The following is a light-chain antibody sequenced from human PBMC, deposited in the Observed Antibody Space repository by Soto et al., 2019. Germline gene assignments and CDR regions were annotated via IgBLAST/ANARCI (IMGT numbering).Light chain of an antibody. CDR3: QQHHDWPSA. CDR1: QNINSN. J-gene: IGKJ2*01. V-gene: IGKV3-15*01. CDR2: GAY. Sequence: IVITQSPVTLSVSPGDRATLSCRASQNINSNLAWYQQRPGQAPRLLIYGAYNRASGVPDRFSGSGSGTEFTLTITSLQFEDFAVYYCQQHHDWPSAFGQGTKVDIK.